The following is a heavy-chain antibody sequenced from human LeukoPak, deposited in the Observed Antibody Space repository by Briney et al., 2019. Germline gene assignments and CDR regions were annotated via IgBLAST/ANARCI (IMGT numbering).Heavy chain of an antibody. Sequence: GGSLRLSCAASGFTFSSYGMYWVRQAPGKGLEWVAVISYDGSNKYYVDSVKGRFTISRDNSKNTLYLQMNSLRAEDTAVYYCAKSGRRGYSYGYRFKYYFESWGQGTLVTVSS. D-gene: IGHD5-18*01. V-gene: IGHV3-30*18. CDR2: ISYDGSNK. CDR1: GFTFSSYG. CDR3: AKSGRRGYSYGYRFKYYFES. J-gene: IGHJ4*02.